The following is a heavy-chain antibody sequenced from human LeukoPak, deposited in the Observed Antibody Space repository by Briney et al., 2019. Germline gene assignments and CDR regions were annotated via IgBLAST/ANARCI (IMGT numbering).Heavy chain of an antibody. CDR1: GDSINSDDFY. CDR3: ARRVGDY. Sequence: SETLSLTCTVSGDSINSDDFYWSWIRQPPGKGLEWIGEINHSGSTNYNPSLKSRVTISVDTSKNQFSLKLSSVTAADTAVYYCARRVGDYWGQGTLVTVSS. J-gene: IGHJ4*02. D-gene: IGHD2-15*01. CDR2: INHSGST. V-gene: IGHV4-34*01.